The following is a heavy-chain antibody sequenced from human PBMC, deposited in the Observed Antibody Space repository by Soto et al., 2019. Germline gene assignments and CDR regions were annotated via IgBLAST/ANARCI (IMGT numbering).Heavy chain of an antibody. CDR1: GYTFTSYA. CDR3: ARSYDSSGYVPFQH. Sequence: ASVKVSCKASGYTFTSYAMHWVRQAPGQRLEWMGWINAGNGNTKYPQKFQGRVTITRDTSASTAYMELSSLRSEDTAVYYCARSYDSSGYVPFQHWGQGTLVTVSS. D-gene: IGHD3-22*01. CDR2: INAGNGNT. J-gene: IGHJ1*01. V-gene: IGHV1-3*01.